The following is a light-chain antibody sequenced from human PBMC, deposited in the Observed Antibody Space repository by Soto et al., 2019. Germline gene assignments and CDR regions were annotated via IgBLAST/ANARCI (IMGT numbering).Light chain of an antibody. CDR2: ATS. J-gene: IGKJ1*01. CDR1: QSISIY. CDR3: QQSYSTPPGT. V-gene: IGKV1-39*01. Sequence: DSQMSQSPYYLSTSVGDRVTITCRASQSISIYLIWYQQKPGKAPKLLIYATSSLQSGVPSRFSGSGSGTDFTLTISSLQPEDFATYYCQQSYSTPPGTFGQGTKVDNK.